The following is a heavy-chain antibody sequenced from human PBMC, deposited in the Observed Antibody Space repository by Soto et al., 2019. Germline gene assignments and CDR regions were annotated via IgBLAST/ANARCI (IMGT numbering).Heavy chain of an antibody. V-gene: IGHV4-31*03. CDR1: GGSISSGGYC. J-gene: IGHJ4*02. CDR3: ARAEYYLAIFGYHPFDS. Sequence: QMQLQESGPGLVKPSQTLSLTCTVSGGSISSGGYCWTWIRQHPGKGLEWIGYISYSGNTLYNPSLRSRFAISREASKDQFSMNLISVTAADPAVYFCARAEYYLAIFGYHPFDSWGQGTLVTVSS. D-gene: IGHD3-3*01. CDR2: ISYSGNT.